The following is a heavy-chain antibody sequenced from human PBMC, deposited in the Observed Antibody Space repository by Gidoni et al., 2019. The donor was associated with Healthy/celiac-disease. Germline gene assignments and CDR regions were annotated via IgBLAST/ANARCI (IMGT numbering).Heavy chain of an antibody. Sequence: EVQLVESGGGLVQPGRSLRLSCAASGFTFDDYAMHWVRQAPGKGLAWVSGISGNSGSIGYADSVKGRFTISRDNAKNSLYLQMNSLRAEDTALYYCAKSSGGGSPGDYGMDVWGQGTTVTVSS. CDR3: AKSSGGGSPGDYGMDV. CDR2: ISGNSGSI. CDR1: GFTFDDYA. J-gene: IGHJ6*02. V-gene: IGHV3-9*01. D-gene: IGHD1-26*01.